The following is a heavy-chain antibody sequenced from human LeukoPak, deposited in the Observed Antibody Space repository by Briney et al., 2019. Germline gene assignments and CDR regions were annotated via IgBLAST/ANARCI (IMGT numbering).Heavy chain of an antibody. Sequence: GGSLRLTCAASRFTFSSYAMSWVRQAPGKGLEWVSAISGSGGSTYYADSVKGRFTISRDNAKNSLYLQMNSLRAEDTAVYYCWPSSSWSFWGQGTLVTVSS. D-gene: IGHD6-13*01. CDR3: WPSSSWSF. V-gene: IGHV3-23*01. J-gene: IGHJ4*02. CDR2: ISGSGGST. CDR1: RFTFSSYA.